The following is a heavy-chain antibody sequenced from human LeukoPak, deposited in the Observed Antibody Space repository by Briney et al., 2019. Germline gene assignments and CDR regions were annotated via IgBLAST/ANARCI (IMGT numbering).Heavy chain of an antibody. CDR1: GYSFTNYW. V-gene: IGHV5-51*01. Sequence: GESLKISCKGSGYSFTNYWIGWVRQMPGKGLEWMGIIYPDDSDTKYSPSFQGQVTISADKSISTAYLQWSSLKASDTAMYYCATTVVIAATTSEDAFDIWGQGTMVTVSS. CDR3: ATTVVIAATTSEDAFDI. D-gene: IGHD2-15*01. CDR2: IYPDDSDT. J-gene: IGHJ3*02.